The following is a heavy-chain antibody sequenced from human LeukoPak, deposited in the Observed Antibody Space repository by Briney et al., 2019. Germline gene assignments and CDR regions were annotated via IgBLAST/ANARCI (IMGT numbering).Heavy chain of an antibody. CDR2: IYHSGST. CDR3: ARVGGGNDYIHL. D-gene: IGHD3-16*01. CDR1: GYSISSGYY. J-gene: IGHJ5*02. V-gene: IGHV4-38-2*02. Sequence: PSETLSLTCTVSGYSISSGYYWGWIRQPPGKGLEWIGSIYHSGSTYYNPSLKSRVTISVDTSKNQFSLKLSSVTAADTAVYYCARVGGGNDYIHLWGQGTLVTVSS.